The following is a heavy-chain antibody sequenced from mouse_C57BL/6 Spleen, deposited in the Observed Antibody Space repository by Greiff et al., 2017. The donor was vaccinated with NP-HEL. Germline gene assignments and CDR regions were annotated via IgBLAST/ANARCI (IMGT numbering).Heavy chain of an antibody. V-gene: IGHV1-50*01. CDR1: GYTSTSYW. CDR3: ARSPYFDY. J-gene: IGHJ2*01. CDR2: IDPSDSYT. Sequence: VQLQQPGAELVKPGASVKLSCKASGYTSTSYWMQWVKQRPGQGLEWIGEIDPSDSYTNYNQKFKGKATLTVDTSSSTAYMQLSSLTSEDSAVYYCARSPYFDYWGQGTTLTVSS.